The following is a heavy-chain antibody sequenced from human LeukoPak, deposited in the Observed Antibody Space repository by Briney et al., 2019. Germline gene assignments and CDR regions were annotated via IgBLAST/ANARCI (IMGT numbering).Heavy chain of an antibody. Sequence: SETLSLTCAVYGGSFSGYYWSWIRQPPGKGLEWIGYIYYSGSTNYNPSLKSRVTISVDTSKNQFSLKLSSVTAADTAVYYCARHHYYDSSGYRDYWGQGTLVTVSS. CDR1: GGSFSGYY. V-gene: IGHV4-59*01. J-gene: IGHJ4*02. CDR3: ARHHYYDSSGYRDY. CDR2: IYYSGST. D-gene: IGHD3-22*01.